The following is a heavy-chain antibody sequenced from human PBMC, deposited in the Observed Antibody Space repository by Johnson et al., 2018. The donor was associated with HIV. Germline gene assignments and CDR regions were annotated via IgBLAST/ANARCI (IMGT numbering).Heavy chain of an antibody. CDR3: AKANTYCGGDCYQADAFDI. J-gene: IGHJ3*02. CDR1: GFTFSSYA. V-gene: IGHV3-30-3*01. CDR2: ISYDGSNK. D-gene: IGHD2-21*01. Sequence: QVQLVESGGGVVQPGRSLRLSCAASGFTFSSYAMHWVRQAPGKGLEWVAVISYDGSNKYYADSVKGRFTISRDNSKNTLYLQMNSLRAEDTAVYYCAKANTYCGGDCYQADAFDIWGQGTMVTVSS.